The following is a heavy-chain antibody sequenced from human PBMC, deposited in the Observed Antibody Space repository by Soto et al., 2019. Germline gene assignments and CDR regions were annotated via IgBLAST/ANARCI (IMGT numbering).Heavy chain of an antibody. CDR3: ARVQITEPIDS. V-gene: IGHV4-61*01. CDR2: IFHRGTT. D-gene: IGHD1-20*01. J-gene: IGHJ4*02. Sequence: QVQLQESGPGLVKPSETLALTCTVSCGSVCSGSYYCSWFRQPPGKGLEWIGNIFHRGTTNYGPSIKSRVIISLDTPKNQFTLTLRSRTAADTAIYYCARVQITEPIDSWGKGNLVTVSS. CDR1: CGSVCSGSYY.